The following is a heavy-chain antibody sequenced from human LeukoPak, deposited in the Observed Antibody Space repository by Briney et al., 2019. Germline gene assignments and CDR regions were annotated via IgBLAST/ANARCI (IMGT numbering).Heavy chain of an antibody. D-gene: IGHD2-15*01. CDR1: GGSISSGSYY. CDR2: IYTSGST. J-gene: IGHJ6*04. Sequence: SQTLSLTCTVSGGSISSGSYYWSWIRQPAGKGLEWIGRIYTSGSTNYNPSLKSRVTIPVDTSKNQFSLKLSSVTAADTAVYYCARDYKPKILGYCSGGSRYRHVWGKGTTVTVSS. CDR3: ARDYKPKILGYCSGGSRYRHV. V-gene: IGHV4-61*02.